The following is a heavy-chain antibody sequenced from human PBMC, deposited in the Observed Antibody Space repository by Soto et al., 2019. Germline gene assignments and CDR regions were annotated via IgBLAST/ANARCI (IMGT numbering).Heavy chain of an antibody. D-gene: IGHD2-15*01. Sequence: PGGSLSLSCAASGFTFSSYWMHWVRQAPGKGQVWVSRINSDGSSTSYADSVKGRFIISRDNAKNTLYLQMNSLRAEDTAVFYCARRYCSGGSCYGLNDAFDIWGQGTMVTVSS. CDR3: ARRYCSGGSCYGLNDAFDI. CDR2: INSDGSST. V-gene: IGHV3-74*01. J-gene: IGHJ3*02. CDR1: GFTFSSYW.